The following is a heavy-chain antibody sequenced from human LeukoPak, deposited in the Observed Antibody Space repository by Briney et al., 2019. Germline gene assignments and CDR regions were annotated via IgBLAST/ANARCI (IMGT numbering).Heavy chain of an antibody. J-gene: IGHJ4*02. CDR1: GFTFSSYS. Sequence: GGSLRLSCAASGFTFSSYSMNWVRQAPGKGLEWVSSISSSSSYIYYADSVKGRFAISRDNAKNSLYLQMNSLRAEDTAVYYCARASGYCSSTSCQNFDYWGQGTLVTVSS. D-gene: IGHD2-2*01. CDR3: ARASGYCSSTSCQNFDY. CDR2: ISSSSSYI. V-gene: IGHV3-21*01.